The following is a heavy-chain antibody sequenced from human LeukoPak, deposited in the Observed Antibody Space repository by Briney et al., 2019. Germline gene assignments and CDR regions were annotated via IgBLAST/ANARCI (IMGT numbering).Heavy chain of an antibody. Sequence: PGGSLRLSCAASGFTFSSYAMHWVRQAPGKGLEWVAVISYDGSNKYYADSVKGRFTTSRDNSKNTLYLQMNSLRAEDTAVYYCARGGGYSYGLSTYWGQGTLVTVSS. D-gene: IGHD5-18*01. CDR1: GFTFSSYA. CDR3: ARGGGYSYGLSTY. CDR2: ISYDGSNK. V-gene: IGHV3-30-3*01. J-gene: IGHJ4*02.